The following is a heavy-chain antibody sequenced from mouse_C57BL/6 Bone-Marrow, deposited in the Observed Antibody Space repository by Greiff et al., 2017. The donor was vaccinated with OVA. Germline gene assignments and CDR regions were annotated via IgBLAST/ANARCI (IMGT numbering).Heavy chain of an antibody. CDR2: IDPENGDT. J-gene: IGHJ2*01. V-gene: IGHV14-4*01. CDR3: ARGGGLLRY. D-gene: IGHD1-1*01. CDR1: GFNIKDDY. Sequence: VQLKESGAELVRPGASVKLSCTASGFNIKDDYMHWVKQRPEQGLEWIGWIDPENGDTEYASKFQGKATITADTSSNTAYLQLSSLTSEDSAVYYCARGGGLLRYWGQGTTLTVSS.